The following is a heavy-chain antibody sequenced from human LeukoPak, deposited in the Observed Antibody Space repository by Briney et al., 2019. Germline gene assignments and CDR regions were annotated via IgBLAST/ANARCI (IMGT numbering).Heavy chain of an antibody. CDR2: INPSGGST. V-gene: IGHV1-46*01. J-gene: IGHJ3*02. CDR3: ARVGYCSSTSCYTGAFDI. D-gene: IGHD2-2*02. CDR1: GYTFTSYY. Sequence: ASVKVSCKASGYTFTSYYMHWVRQAPGQGLEWMGIINPSGGSTSYAQKFQGRVTLTRDTSTSTVYMELSSLRSEDTAVYYCARVGYCSSTSCYTGAFDIWGQGTMVTVSS.